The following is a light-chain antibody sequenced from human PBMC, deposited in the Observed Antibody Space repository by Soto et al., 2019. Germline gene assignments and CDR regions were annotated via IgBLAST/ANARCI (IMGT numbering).Light chain of an antibody. CDR1: QSVSRSY. V-gene: IGKV3-20*01. CDR3: QQYATSPPT. J-gene: IGKJ4*01. CDR2: GAS. Sequence: EIVLTQSPGTLSLSPGERATLSCRAGQSVSRSYLAWYQQKLGQPPRLLIYGASNRATGIPDRFSGSGSGTDFTLTIGRLEPEDFAVYYCQQYATSPPTFGGGTKVEIK.